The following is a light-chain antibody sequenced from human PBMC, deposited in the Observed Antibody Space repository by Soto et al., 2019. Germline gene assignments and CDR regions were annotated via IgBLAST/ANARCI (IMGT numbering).Light chain of an antibody. J-gene: IGKJ2*01. V-gene: IGKV1-5*03. CDR1: QSISSW. CDR3: QQYQVIGVT. Sequence: DIQMTQSPSTLSASVGDRVTITCRASQSISSWLAWYQQKPGKAPKLLIYKASSLESGVPSRFSGSGSGTEFTLTISSLQPDDFATYYCQQYQVIGVTFGQGTKLEIK. CDR2: KAS.